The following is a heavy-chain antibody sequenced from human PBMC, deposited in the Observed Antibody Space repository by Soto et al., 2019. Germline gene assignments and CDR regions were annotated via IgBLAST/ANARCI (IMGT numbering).Heavy chain of an antibody. D-gene: IGHD3-16*01. Sequence: QVQLVQSGAEVKKPGASVKVSCKASGYTFTSYYMHWVRQAPGQGLEWMGIINPSGGSTSYAQKFQGRVTMTRDTSTSTVYMELSSLRSEDTAVYYCARGSRIMITFGGVIEDYWGQGTLVTVSS. V-gene: IGHV1-46*03. CDR2: INPSGGST. CDR1: GYTFTSYY. CDR3: ARGSRIMITFGGVIEDY. J-gene: IGHJ4*02.